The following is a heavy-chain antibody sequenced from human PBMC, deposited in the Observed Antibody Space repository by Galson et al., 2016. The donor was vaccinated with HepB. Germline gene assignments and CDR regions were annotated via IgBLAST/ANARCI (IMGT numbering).Heavy chain of an antibody. J-gene: IGHJ3*02. V-gene: IGHV1-69*13. CDR3: ARTGRGRAAFDI. CDR1: GGTFSSYA. Sequence: SVKVSCKASGGTFSSYAISWVRQAPGQGLEWMGGIIPIFGTANYAQKFQGRVTITADESTSTAYMELSSLRSEDTAVYYCARTGRGRAAFDIWGQGTMVTVSS. CDR2: IIPIFGTA.